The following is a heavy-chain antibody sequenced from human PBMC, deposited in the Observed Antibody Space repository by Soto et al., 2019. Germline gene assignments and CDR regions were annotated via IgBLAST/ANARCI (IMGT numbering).Heavy chain of an antibody. CDR2: IYYSGST. D-gene: IGHD6-13*01. CDR3: ARHTDYSQHLVFDY. CDR1: GGYIRSRSYH. J-gene: IGHJ4*02. V-gene: IGHV4-39*01. Sequence: SETLSHPCTVSGGYIRSRSYHWGRNRQTPGKGLEWIGSIYYSGSTYCNPSLKSRATISVHTSKTQFSLKLSSVTAADTAVYYCARHTDYSQHLVFDYWVQGTLVTVSS.